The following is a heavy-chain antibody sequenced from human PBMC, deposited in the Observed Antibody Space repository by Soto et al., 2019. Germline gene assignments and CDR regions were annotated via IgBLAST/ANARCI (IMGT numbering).Heavy chain of an antibody. CDR1: GGTFSSYA. D-gene: IGHD5-12*01. CDR2: IVPIVDTS. CDR3: VRVVAIPGYPDN. Sequence: QVQLVQSGAEVRQPASSVKVSCKTSGGTFSSYAISWVRQAPGQGLEWMGWIVPIVDTSTYAQKFQGRVTITADESTSTVYMELSSLRSDDTAVYYCVRVVAIPGYPDNWGQGTLVTVSS. V-gene: IGHV1-69*11. J-gene: IGHJ4*02.